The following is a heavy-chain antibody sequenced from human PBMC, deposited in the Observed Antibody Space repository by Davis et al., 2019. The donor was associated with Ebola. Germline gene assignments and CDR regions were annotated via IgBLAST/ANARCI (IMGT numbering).Heavy chain of an antibody. CDR2: IYYSGST. CDR1: GGSISSSSYY. V-gene: IGHV4-39*07. D-gene: IGHD4-17*01. Sequence: MPSETLSLTCTVSGGSISSSSYYWGWIRQPPGKGLEWIGSIYYSGSTYYNPSLKSRVTISVDKSKNQFSLKLSSVTAADTAVYYCARGISLYGDYGMDYWGQGTLVTVSS. J-gene: IGHJ4*02. CDR3: ARGISLYGDYGMDY.